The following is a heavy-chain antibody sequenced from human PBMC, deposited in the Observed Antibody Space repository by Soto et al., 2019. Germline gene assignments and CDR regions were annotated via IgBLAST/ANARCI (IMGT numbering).Heavy chain of an antibody. Sequence: PSGTLSLTCTVSGGSVSSGSYYWSWIRQPPGKGLEWIGYIYYSGSTNYNPSLKSRVTISVDTSKNQFSLKLSSVTAADTAVYYCAREVTPDFWSGHHNWFDPWGQGTLVTVSS. CDR2: IYYSGST. V-gene: IGHV4-61*01. CDR3: AREVTPDFWSGHHNWFDP. D-gene: IGHD3-3*01. J-gene: IGHJ5*02. CDR1: GGSVSSGSYY.